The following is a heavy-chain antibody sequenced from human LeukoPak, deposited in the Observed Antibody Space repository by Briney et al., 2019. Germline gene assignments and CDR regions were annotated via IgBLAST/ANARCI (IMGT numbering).Heavy chain of an antibody. Sequence: GRSLRLSCAASGFTFSSYAMHWVRQAPGKGLEWVAVISYDGGNKYYADSVKGRFTISRDNAKNSLYLQMNSLRAEDTAVYYCARVVRDGYNRIDYWGQGTLVTVSS. CDR1: GFTFSSYA. J-gene: IGHJ4*02. CDR3: ARVVRDGYNRIDY. D-gene: IGHD5-24*01. V-gene: IGHV3-30-3*01. CDR2: ISYDGGNK.